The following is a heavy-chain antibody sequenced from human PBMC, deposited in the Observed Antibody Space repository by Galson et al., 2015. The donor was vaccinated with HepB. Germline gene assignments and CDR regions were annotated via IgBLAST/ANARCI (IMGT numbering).Heavy chain of an antibody. CDR1: GDSVSSKSAA. CDR2: TYYRSKWFN. D-gene: IGHD6-13*01. J-gene: IGHJ4*02. V-gene: IGHV6-1*01. Sequence: CAISGDSVSSKSAAWNWIRQSPSRGLGWLGRTYYRSKWFNDYGVSVKSRITINADTSKNQFSLQLNSVTPEDTAVYYCARGDGSSWLFDYWGQGTLVTVSS. CDR3: ARGDGSSWLFDY.